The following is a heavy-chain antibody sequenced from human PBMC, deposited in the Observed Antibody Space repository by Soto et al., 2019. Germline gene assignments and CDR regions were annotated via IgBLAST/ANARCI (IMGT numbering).Heavy chain of an antibody. CDR1: GFTFSRYA. J-gene: IGHJ4*02. V-gene: IGHV3-30-3*01. CDR3: ARSRNGAVPDPINF. D-gene: IGHD2-8*01. CDR2: ISSDGSSK. Sequence: QVHLVESGGGVVQPGGSLRLSCAASGFTFSRYAMHWVRQAPGEGLEWVAGISSDGSSKYYGDSVKGRFTVSRDNSNNTLYLPMTSLRPDDTAVFYCARSRNGAVPDPINFWGQGTLVTVSS.